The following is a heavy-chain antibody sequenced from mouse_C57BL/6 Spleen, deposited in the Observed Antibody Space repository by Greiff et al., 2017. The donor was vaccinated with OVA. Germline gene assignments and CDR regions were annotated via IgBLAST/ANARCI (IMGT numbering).Heavy chain of an antibody. J-gene: IGHJ3*01. CDR3: VRGTAQDTAWCAY. CDR2: INPNYGTT. V-gene: IGHV1-39*01. Sequence: VQLQQSGPELVKPGASVKISCKASGYSFTDYNMNWVKQSNGTSLEWIGVINPNYGTTSYNQKFKGKATLTVDQSSSTAYMQLNSLTSEDSAVYYCVRGTAQDTAWCAYWGQGTLVTVSA. D-gene: IGHD3-2*02. CDR1: GYSFTDYN.